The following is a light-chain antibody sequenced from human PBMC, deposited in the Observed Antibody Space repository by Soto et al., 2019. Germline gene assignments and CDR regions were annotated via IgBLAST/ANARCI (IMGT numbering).Light chain of an antibody. CDR3: AAWDDSLSAVV. CDR1: SSNIGSNY. J-gene: IGLJ2*01. Sequence: QSALTQPPSASGTPGQRVTISCSGSSSNIGSNYVYWYQQFPGSAPKLLIYRNDQRPSGVPDRFSGSKSGTSASLAISGPRSEDEADYYCAAWDDSLSAVVFGGGTNLTVL. CDR2: RND. V-gene: IGLV1-47*01.